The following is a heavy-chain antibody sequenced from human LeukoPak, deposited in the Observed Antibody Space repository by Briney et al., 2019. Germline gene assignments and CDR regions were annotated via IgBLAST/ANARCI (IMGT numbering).Heavy chain of an antibody. CDR1: GGSISSSSFY. V-gene: IGHV4-39*01. Sequence: SEPLSLTCTVSGGSISSSSFYWGWIRQPPGKGLEWIGSIYYSRNTYYNPSLKSRVTISVDTSKNQFSLKLNSVTAADTAVYYCARHQDSGDYERAFDNWGQGTMVTVSS. CDR3: ARHQDSGDYERAFDN. CDR2: IYYSRNT. J-gene: IGHJ3*02. D-gene: IGHD4-17*01.